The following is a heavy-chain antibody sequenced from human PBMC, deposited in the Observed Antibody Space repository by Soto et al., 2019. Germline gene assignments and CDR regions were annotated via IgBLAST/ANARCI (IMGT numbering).Heavy chain of an antibody. CDR3: AGQYYDFWSGYLP. CDR1: GGSISSYY. V-gene: IGHV4-59*08. CDR2: IYYSGST. J-gene: IGHJ5*02. Sequence: QVQLQESGPGLVKPSETLSLTCTVSGGSISSYYWSWIRQPPGKGLEWIGYIYYSGSTNYNPSLKSRVTVSVDTSKNQFSLKLSSVTAADTAVYYCAGQYYDFWSGYLPWGQGTLVTVSS. D-gene: IGHD3-3*01.